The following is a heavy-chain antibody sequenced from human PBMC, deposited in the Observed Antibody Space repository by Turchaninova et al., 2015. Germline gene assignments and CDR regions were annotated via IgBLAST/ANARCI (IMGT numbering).Heavy chain of an antibody. CDR1: CGSFSGYY. CDR3: ARNGRHYYDSSGRMDV. V-gene: IGHV4-34*01. Sequence: QVQLQQWGAGLLKPWENLSHTCAAYCGSFSGYYWNWICQPPGKGLEWIGEINRRGSTNYNPSLKSRVSISVDTSKNQFSLKLRSVTAADTAVYYCARNGRHYYDSSGRMDVWGQGTTVTVSS. J-gene: IGHJ6*02. D-gene: IGHD3-22*01. CDR2: INRRGST.